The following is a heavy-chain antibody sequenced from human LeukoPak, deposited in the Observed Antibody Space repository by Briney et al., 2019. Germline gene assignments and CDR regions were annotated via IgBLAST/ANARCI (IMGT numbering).Heavy chain of an antibody. J-gene: IGHJ4*02. CDR1: GFTFSGSA. CDR3: AKFPKSENCFDY. Sequence: GGSLRLSCAASGFTFSGSAMHWVRQAPGKGLEWVSTISSSGGSTYYADSVKGRFTISRDNSKNTLYLQMNSLRAEDTAIYYCAKFPKSENCFDYWGQGTLVTVSS. CDR2: ISSSGGST. D-gene: IGHD3-3*01. V-gene: IGHV3-23*01.